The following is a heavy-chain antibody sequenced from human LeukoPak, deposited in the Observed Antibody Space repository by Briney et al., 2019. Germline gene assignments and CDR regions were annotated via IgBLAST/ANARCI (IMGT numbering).Heavy chain of an antibody. D-gene: IGHD6-13*01. CDR2: IIPILGIA. V-gene: IGHV1-69*04. CDR3: ARDDREIAAAADNWFDP. Sequence: SVKVSCKASGGTFSSYAISWVRQAPGQGLEWMGRIIPILGIANYAQKFQGRVTITADKSTSTAYMELSSLRSEDTAVYYCARDDREIAAAADNWFDPWGQGTLVTVSS. CDR1: GGTFSSYA. J-gene: IGHJ5*02.